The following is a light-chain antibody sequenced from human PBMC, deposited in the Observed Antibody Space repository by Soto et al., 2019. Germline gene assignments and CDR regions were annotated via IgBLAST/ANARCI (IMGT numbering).Light chain of an antibody. CDR2: GSA. CDR1: QSVFSS. CDR3: QQLESYPST. V-gene: IGKV3-15*01. Sequence: EIVMTQSPATVSVSPGERATLSCRASQSVFSSLAWYQQRPGQAPRLLIYGSATRATGIPARFSGSGSGTEFTLTISSLQSEDFATYYCQQLESYPSTFGGGTKVAIK. J-gene: IGKJ4*01.